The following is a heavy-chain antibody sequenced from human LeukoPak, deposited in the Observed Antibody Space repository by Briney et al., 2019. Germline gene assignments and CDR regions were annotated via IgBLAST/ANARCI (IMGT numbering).Heavy chain of an antibody. D-gene: IGHD2-15*01. CDR1: GGSISSSSYY. CDR2: IYYSGST. CDR3: ARHKDRRYYYYYMDV. J-gene: IGHJ6*03. V-gene: IGHV4-39*01. Sequence: SETLSLTCTVSGGSISSSSYYWGWIRQPPGKGLEWIGSIYYSGSTYYNPSLRSRVTISVDTSKNQFSLKLSSVTAADTAVYYCARHKDRRYYYYYMDVWGKGTTVTISS.